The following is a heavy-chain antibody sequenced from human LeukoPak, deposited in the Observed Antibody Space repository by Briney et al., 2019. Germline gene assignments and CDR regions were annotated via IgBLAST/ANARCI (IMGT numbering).Heavy chain of an antibody. CDR2: IKEDGSET. CDR3: ARGASRAFDI. J-gene: IGHJ3*02. CDR1: GFTFSNYW. V-gene: IGHV3-7*01. Sequence: GGSLRLSCAVSGFTFSNYWMKWVRQAPGKGLEWVTDIKEDGSETYYVDSVKGRFTGSRDNAKNSLYLQMNSLRVEDTAVYYCARGASRAFDIWGQGTMVTVSS.